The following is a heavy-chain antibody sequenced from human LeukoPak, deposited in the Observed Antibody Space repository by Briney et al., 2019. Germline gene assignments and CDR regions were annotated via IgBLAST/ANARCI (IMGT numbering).Heavy chain of an antibody. D-gene: IGHD3-10*01. V-gene: IGHV5-51*01. CDR2: IYPGDSDT. CDR1: GYSFTSYW. Sequence: GESLKISCKGSGYSFTSYWIGWVRQMPGKGLEWMGIIYPGDSDTRYSPSFQGQVTISADKSISTAYLQWSSLKASDTAMYYCARRAGRWFGELPIGYYYYYYMDVWGKGTTVTVSS. J-gene: IGHJ6*03. CDR3: ARRAGRWFGELPIGYYYYYYMDV.